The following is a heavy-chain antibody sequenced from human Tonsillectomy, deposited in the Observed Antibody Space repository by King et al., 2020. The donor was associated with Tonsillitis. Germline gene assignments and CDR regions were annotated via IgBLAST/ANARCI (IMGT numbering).Heavy chain of an antibody. D-gene: IGHD3-22*01. CDR2: IYYSGST. CDR3: ARDTFYYESSGFDAFDI. CDR1: GGSISSRNCY. J-gene: IGHJ3*02. V-gene: IGHV4-39*02. Sequence: QLQESGPGLVKPSETLSLTCTVSGGSISSRNCYWGWIRQPPGKGLQWIGYIYYSGSTYYNPSLKSRVTISVDTSKNQFSLKLTSVTAADTAVYFCARDTFYYESSGFDAFDIWGQGTKVTVSS.